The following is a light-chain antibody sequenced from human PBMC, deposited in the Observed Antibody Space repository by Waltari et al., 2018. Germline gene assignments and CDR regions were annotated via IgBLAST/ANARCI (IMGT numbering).Light chain of an antibody. J-gene: IGLJ1*01. V-gene: IGLV2-11*01. Sequence: QSALTQPRSVSGSPGQSVTISCTGIDVGGYDYVSWYQQYPGKAPKLIIYRVTKRPAGAPDRFAGSRSGNTASLTISGLQAEDEADYYCCSNAGSHTYFFGPGTKVTVL. CDR2: RVT. CDR1: DVGGYDY. CDR3: CSNAGSHTYF.